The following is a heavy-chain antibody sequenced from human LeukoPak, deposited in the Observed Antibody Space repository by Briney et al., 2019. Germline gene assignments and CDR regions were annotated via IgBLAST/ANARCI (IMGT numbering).Heavy chain of an antibody. CDR1: GGSISSYY. D-gene: IGHD4-17*01. J-gene: IGHJ1*01. Sequence: PSETLSLTCTVSGGSISSYYWSWIRQPPGKGLEWIGYIYYSGSTNYNPSLKSRVTISVDTSKNQFSLKLSSVTAADTAVYYCARGRRTVTTTLCYWGQGTLVTVSS. CDR2: IYYSGST. CDR3: ARGRRTVTTTLCY. V-gene: IGHV4-59*01.